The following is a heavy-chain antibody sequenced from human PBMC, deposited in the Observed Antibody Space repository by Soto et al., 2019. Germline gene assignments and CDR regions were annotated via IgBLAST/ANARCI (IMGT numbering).Heavy chain of an antibody. CDR2: IYYSGST. V-gene: IGHV4-59*01. CDR1: GGSISSYY. Sequence: SETLSLTCTVSGGSISSYYWSWIRQPPGKGLEWIGYIYYSGSTNYNPSLKSRVTISVDTSKNQFSLKLSSVTAADTAVYYCARSFIYYDSSGYWSSFDYRGQGTLVTV. J-gene: IGHJ4*02. CDR3: ARSFIYYDSSGYWSSFDY. D-gene: IGHD3-22*01.